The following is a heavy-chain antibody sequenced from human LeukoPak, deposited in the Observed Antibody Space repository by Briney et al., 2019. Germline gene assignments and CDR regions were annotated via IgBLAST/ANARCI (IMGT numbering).Heavy chain of an antibody. D-gene: IGHD3-22*01. V-gene: IGHV3-23*01. CDR2: ISGSGGST. CDR3: AKRAVDGYYDSSGYPDNDAFDI. CDR1: GFTFSSYA. Sequence: GGSLRLSCAASGFTFSSYAMSWVRQAPGKGLEWVSAISGSGGSTYYADSVKGRFTISSDNSKNTLYLQMNSLRAEDTAVYYCAKRAVDGYYDSSGYPDNDAFDIWGQGTMVTVSS. J-gene: IGHJ3*02.